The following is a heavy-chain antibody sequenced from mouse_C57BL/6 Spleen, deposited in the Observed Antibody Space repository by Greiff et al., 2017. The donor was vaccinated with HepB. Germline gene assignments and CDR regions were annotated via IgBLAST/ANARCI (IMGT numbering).Heavy chain of an antibody. V-gene: IGHV1-18*01. CDR2: INPNNGGT. D-gene: IGHD1-1*01. Sequence: EVMLVESGPELVKPGASVKIPCKASGYTFTDYNMDWVKQSHGKSLEWIGDINPNNGGTIYNQKFKGKATLTVDKSSSTAYMELRSLTSEDTAVYYCARRDGSSPRYWYFDVWGTGTTVTVSS. CDR1: GYTFTDYN. J-gene: IGHJ1*03. CDR3: ARRDGSSPRYWYFDV.